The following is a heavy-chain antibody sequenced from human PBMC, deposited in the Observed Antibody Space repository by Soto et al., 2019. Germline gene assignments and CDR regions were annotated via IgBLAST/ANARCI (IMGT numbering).Heavy chain of an antibody. CDR2: VYSSGAT. V-gene: IGHV4-4*07. J-gene: IGHJ4*02. CDR3: AKDSFINLRGYDSY. CDR1: GDSVSNYY. Sequence: PSETLSLTCTVSGDSVSNYYWSWIRQPAGRGLEWIGRVYSSGATNYNPSLNGRVTMSVDTSRNQFSLRLSSVTAADTAIYYCAKDSFINLRGYDSYWGQGTLVTVSS. D-gene: IGHD5-12*01.